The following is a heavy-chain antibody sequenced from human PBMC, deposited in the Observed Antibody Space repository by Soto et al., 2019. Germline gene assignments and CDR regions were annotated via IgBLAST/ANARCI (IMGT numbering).Heavy chain of an antibody. CDR1: GYSFTSYW. V-gene: IGHV5-10-1*01. D-gene: IGHD4-4*01. CDR2: IDPSDSYT. J-gene: IGHJ6*02. CDR3: ASWYSNYNYHYGMDV. Sequence: GESLKISCKGSGYSFTSYWISWVRQMPGKGLEWMGRIDPSDSYTNYSPSFQGHVTISADKSISTAYLQWSSLKASDTAMYYCASWYSNYNYHYGMDVWGQGTKVTVSS.